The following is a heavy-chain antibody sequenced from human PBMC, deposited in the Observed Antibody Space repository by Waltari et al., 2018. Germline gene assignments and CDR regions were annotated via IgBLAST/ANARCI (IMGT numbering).Heavy chain of an antibody. V-gene: IGHV4-4*02. CDR2: IYHSGRT. Sequence: QVQLQASGPGLVKTSGTLSLTWTVSGGSSSSRNWLSWTRQPPGKGLEWNGEIYHSGRTNYSPSRNRLATMSVDQSKHPFSPKLSSVTGADTAVYDAARDFGSENSRDAFDIWGQGTMPTLSS. J-gene: IGHJ3*02. CDR3: ARDFGSENSRDAFDI. D-gene: IGHD3-3*01. CDR1: GGSSSSRNW.